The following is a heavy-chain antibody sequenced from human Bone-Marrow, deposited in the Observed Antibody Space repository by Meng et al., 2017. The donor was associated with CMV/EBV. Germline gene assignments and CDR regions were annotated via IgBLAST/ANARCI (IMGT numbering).Heavy chain of an antibody. Sequence: GESLKISCAASGFTFTSYDMSWVRQAPGEGLKWVSGISGSGDTTYYADSVKGRFTISRDNSKNTLYLQMNSLRAEDTAVYYCARVGVPAAIGYYYGMDVWGQGTTVTVSS. CDR1: GFTFTSYD. CDR2: ISGSGDTT. J-gene: IGHJ6*02. CDR3: ARVGVPAAIGYYYGMDV. D-gene: IGHD2-2*02. V-gene: IGHV3-23*01.